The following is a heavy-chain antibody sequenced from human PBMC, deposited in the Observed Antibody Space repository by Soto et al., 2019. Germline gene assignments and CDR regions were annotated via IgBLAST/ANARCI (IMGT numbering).Heavy chain of an antibody. CDR1: GGSISSYY. V-gene: IGHV4-59*01. D-gene: IGHD3-22*01. CDR2: IYYSGST. CDR3: ARAYYYDSSGYYGFWFDP. J-gene: IGHJ5*02. Sequence: PSETRSLTCTVSGGSISSYYWSWIRQPPGKGLEWIGYIYYSGSTNYNPSLKSRVTISVDTSKNQFSLKLSSVTAADTAVYYCARAYYYDSSGYYGFWFDPWGQGTLVTVSS.